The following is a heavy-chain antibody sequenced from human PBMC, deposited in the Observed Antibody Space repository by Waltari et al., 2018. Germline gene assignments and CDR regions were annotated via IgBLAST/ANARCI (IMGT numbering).Heavy chain of an antibody. Sequence: QLQLQESGPGLVKPSETLSLTCTVSGGSISSSSYYWGWIRQPPGKGLEWIGSIYYSGSTYYNPSLKSRVTISVDTSKNQFSLKLSSVTAADTAVYYCARRMGYSSFPFDYWGQGTLGHRLL. J-gene: IGHJ4*02. D-gene: IGHD6-13*01. V-gene: IGHV4-39*07. CDR3: ARRMGYSSFPFDY. CDR1: GGSISSSSYY. CDR2: IYYSGST.